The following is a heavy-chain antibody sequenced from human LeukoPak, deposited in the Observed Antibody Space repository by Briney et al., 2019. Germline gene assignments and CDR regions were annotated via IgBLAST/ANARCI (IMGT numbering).Heavy chain of an antibody. CDR1: GYIFTNYD. J-gene: IGHJ4*02. CDR2: MNPNRGNT. D-gene: IGHD1-26*01. V-gene: IGHV1-8*03. Sequence: GASVKVSCKASGYIFTNYDINWVRQATGQGLEWMGWMNPNRGNTGYAQKFQGRVTITRNTSISTSYMELNSLRSEDTAVYYCARGEYSGSYYYFAYWGQGTLVTVSS. CDR3: ARGEYSGSYYYFAY.